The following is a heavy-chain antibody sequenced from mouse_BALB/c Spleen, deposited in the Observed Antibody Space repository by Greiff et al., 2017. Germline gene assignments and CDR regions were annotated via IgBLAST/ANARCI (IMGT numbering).Heavy chain of an antibody. CDR3: ARSPAGGHYYAMDY. CDR2: IDTSDSYT. J-gene: IGHJ4*01. V-gene: IGHV1-69*01. Sequence: QVQLKQPGAELVMPGASVKMSCKASGYTFTDYWMHWVKQRPGQGLEWIGAIDTSDSYTSYNQKFKGKATLTVDESSSTAYMQLSSLTSEDSAVYYCARSPAGGHYYAMDYWGQGTSVTVSS. CDR1: GYTFTDYW.